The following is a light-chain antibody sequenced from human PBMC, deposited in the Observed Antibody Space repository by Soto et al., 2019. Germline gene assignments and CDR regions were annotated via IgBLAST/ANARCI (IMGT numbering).Light chain of an antibody. J-gene: IGKJ5*01. CDR2: GAS. V-gene: IGKV3-15*01. Sequence: IVLTQSPANLSVSPGESVTRSCRARQSVGSNLAWYQQKPGQAPRLLIYGASTRATGIPARFSGSGSWTEFTLTISSLQSEDFAVYYCQQYNNWPAITFGQGTRLEIK. CDR3: QQYNNWPAIT. CDR1: QSVGSN.